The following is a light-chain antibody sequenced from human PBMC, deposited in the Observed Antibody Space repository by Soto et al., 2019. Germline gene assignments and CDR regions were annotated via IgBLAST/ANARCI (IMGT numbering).Light chain of an antibody. Sequence: DIQMTQSPSTLSASVGDRVTITCRASQSISSWLAWYQQKPGKAPKLLIYKASSLESGVPSRFSGSGSGTEFTLSISSLQPDDFATYCCQQYNSYPLTFGGGTKVEIK. J-gene: IGKJ4*01. V-gene: IGKV1-5*03. CDR2: KAS. CDR1: QSISSW. CDR3: QQYNSYPLT.